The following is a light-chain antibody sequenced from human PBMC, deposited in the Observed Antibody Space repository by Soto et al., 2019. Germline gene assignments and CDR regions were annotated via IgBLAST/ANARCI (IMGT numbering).Light chain of an antibody. CDR3: QQLNSYPPT. Sequence: DIQLTKSPSFLSAAVGDRVTITCRASQGISSYLAWYQQKPGKAPKLLIYDASTLQSGVPSRFSGSGSGTEFTLTISSLQPEDFATYYCQQLNSYPPTFGPGTKVDIK. J-gene: IGKJ3*01. CDR2: DAS. V-gene: IGKV1-9*01. CDR1: QGISSY.